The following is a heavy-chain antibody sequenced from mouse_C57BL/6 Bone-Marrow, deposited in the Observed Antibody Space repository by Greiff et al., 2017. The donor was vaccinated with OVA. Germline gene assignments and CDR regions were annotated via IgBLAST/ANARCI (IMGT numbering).Heavy chain of an antibody. CDR1: GYTFTSYW. D-gene: IGHD1-1*01. CDR2: IDPSDSYT. V-gene: IGHV1-69*01. CDR3: ARGITTYCDD. J-gene: IGHJ2*01. Sequence: QVQLQQPGAELVMPGASVKLSCKASGYTFTSYWMHWVKQRPGQGLEWIGEIDPSDSYTNYNQKFKGKSTLTVDKSSSTAYMQLSSLTSEDSAVYYCARGITTYCDDWGQGTTLTVSS.